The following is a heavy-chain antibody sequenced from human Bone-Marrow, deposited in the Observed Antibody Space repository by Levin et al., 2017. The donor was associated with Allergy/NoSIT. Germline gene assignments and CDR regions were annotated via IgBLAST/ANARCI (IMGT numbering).Heavy chain of an antibody. J-gene: IGHJ6*02. CDR3: AREPRWRRSFYYYYYGMDV. D-gene: IGHD4-23*01. V-gene: IGHV3-30*04. CDR1: GFTFTRYS. CDR2: ISFDGKNK. Sequence: PGGSLRLSCVASGFTFTRYSMHWVRQAPGKGLEWVAVISFDGKNKYYRDSVKGRFTISRDNSKNTLYLQMKSLRAEDTALYYCAREPRWRRSFYYYYYGMDVWGQGTTVTVSS.